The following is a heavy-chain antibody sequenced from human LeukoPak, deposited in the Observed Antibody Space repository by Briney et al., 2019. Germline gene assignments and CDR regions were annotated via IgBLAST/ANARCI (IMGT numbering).Heavy chain of an antibody. CDR3: AREGSGTSSPMAY. V-gene: IGHV1-69*04. J-gene: IGHJ4*02. Sequence: ASVKVSCEASGGSFSTYAVSWVRQAPGQGLEWMGRIYPMLGVDNYAQRFQGRVTITADKSTGTAYMELNSLTSEDTAVYYCAREGSGTSSPMAYWGLGTLVTVSS. CDR2: IYPMLGVD. CDR1: GGSFSTYA. D-gene: IGHD1-14*01.